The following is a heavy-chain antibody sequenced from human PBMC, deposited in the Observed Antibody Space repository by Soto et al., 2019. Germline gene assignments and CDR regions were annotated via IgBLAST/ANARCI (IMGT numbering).Heavy chain of an antibody. V-gene: IGHV4-34*01. CDR2: INYSGSN. CDR3: VIYADSGWYFNP. J-gene: IGHJ2*01. D-gene: IGHD4-17*01. CDR1: GGPFSDYY. Sequence: QGHLQQWGAGLLKPSEDLSLTCAVYGGPFSDYYWSWVRQPAGKGLEWIAEINYSGSNRYNPCLMSRATISSETSKNQVSLNLSSVTAADTAVYYCVIYADSGWYFNPWGRGTLVTVSS.